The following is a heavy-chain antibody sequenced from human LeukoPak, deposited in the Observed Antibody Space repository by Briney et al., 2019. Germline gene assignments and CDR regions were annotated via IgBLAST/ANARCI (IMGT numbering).Heavy chain of an antibody. J-gene: IGHJ4*02. CDR1: GGSISSYY. D-gene: IGHD3-16*01. V-gene: IGHV4-59*01. CDR3: ARVRGTNFDS. CDR2: IYYSGSI. Sequence: PSETLSLTCTVSGGSISSYYWSWIRQPPGKGLEWIGYIYYSGSINYNPSLKGRVTISLDTSKNQFSLKLSSVTAADTAVYYCARVRGTNFDSWGQGTLVTVSS.